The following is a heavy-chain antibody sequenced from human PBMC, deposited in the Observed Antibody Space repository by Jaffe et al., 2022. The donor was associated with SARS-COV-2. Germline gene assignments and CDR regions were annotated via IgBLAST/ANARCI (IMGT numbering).Heavy chain of an antibody. CDR1: GGSISSYY. CDR3: ARGAAASRL. Sequence: QVQLQESGPGLVKPSETLSLTCTVSGGSISSYYWSWIRQPPGKGLEWIGYIYYSGSTNYNPSLKSRVTISVDTSKNQFSLKLSSVTAADTAVYYCARGAAASRLWGQGTLVTVSS. V-gene: IGHV4-59*01. D-gene: IGHD6-13*01. J-gene: IGHJ4*02. CDR2: IYYSGST.